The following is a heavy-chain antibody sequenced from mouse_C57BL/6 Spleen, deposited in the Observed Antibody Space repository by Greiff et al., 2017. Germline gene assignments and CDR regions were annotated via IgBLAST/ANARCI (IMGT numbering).Heavy chain of an antibody. V-gene: IGHV1-64*01. Sequence: QVQLQQPGAELVKPGASVKLSCKASGYTFTSSWMHWVKQRPGQGLEWIGLIHPNSGITNYNEKFKSKATLTVDTSTSTAYMQLSSLTSADSAVYYAARGYDGYPHWYVDVWGTGTTVTVSS. J-gene: IGHJ1*03. CDR3: ARGYDGYPHWYVDV. CDR2: IHPNSGIT. CDR1: GYTFTSSW. D-gene: IGHD2-3*01.